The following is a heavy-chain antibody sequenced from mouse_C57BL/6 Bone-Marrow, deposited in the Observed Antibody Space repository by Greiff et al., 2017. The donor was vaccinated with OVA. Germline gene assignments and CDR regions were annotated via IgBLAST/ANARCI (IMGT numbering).Heavy chain of an antibody. CDR1: GYTFTNYT. Sequence: QVQLQQSGAELARPGASVKMSCKASGYTFTNYTMHWVKQRPGQGLEWIGYINPSSGYTKYNQKFKDKATLTADKSSSTAYMQLSSLTSEDSAVYYCARWSYYGGFAYWGQGTLVTVSA. CDR3: ARWSYYGGFAY. CDR2: INPSSGYT. V-gene: IGHV1-4*01. J-gene: IGHJ3*01. D-gene: IGHD1-2*01.